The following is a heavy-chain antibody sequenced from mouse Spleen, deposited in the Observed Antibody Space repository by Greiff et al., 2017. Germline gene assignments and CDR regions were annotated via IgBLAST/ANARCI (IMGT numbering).Heavy chain of an antibody. J-gene: IGHJ1*03. V-gene: IGHV1-69*01. CDR3: ARSPYDGYYEGYFDV. Sequence: VKLQQPGAELVMPGASVKLSCKASGYTFTSYWMHWVKQRPGQGLEWIGEIDPSDSYTNYNQKFKGKATLTVDKSSSTAYMQLSSLTSEDSAVYYCARSPYDGYYEGYFDVWGTGTTVTVSS. CDR1: GYTFTSYW. CDR2: IDPSDSYT. D-gene: IGHD2-3*01.